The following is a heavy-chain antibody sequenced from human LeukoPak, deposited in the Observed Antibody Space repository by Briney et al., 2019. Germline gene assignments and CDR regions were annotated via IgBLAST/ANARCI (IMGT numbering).Heavy chain of an antibody. J-gene: IGHJ4*02. D-gene: IGHD3-22*01. Sequence: ASVKVSCEASGGTFSSYAISWVRQAPGQGLEWMGGIIPIFGTANYAQKFQGRVTITADESTSTAYMELSSLRSEDTAVYYCARDTGSSGYYYEIDYWGQGTLVTVSS. CDR2: IIPIFGTA. CDR1: GGTFSSYA. V-gene: IGHV1-69*13. CDR3: ARDTGSSGYYYEIDY.